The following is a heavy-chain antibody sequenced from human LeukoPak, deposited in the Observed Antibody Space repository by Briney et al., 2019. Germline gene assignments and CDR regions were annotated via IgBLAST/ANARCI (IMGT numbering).Heavy chain of an antibody. CDR2: ISAYNGNT. Sequence: ASVKVSCKASGYTFTSYGISWVRQAPGQGLEWMGWISAYNGNTNYAQKLQGRVTMTTDTSTSTAYMELRSLRSDDTAVYYCARDLPVAAAGTGYYYYGMDVWGRGTTVTVSS. J-gene: IGHJ6*02. V-gene: IGHV1-18*01. CDR3: ARDLPVAAAGTGYYYYGMDV. D-gene: IGHD6-13*01. CDR1: GYTFTSYG.